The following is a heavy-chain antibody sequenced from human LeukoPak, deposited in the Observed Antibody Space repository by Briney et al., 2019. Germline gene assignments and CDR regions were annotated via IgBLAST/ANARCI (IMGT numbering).Heavy chain of an antibody. Sequence: PSETLSLTCTVSGGSINSTSNYWGWIRQPPGKGLEWIGSIYYSGSTSYNPSLKSRVTISVDTSKNQFSLKLSSVTAADTAVYFCVGDYGDYYFDYWGQGTLVTVSS. D-gene: IGHD4-17*01. J-gene: IGHJ4*02. CDR3: VGDYGDYYFDY. CDR1: GGSINSTSNY. CDR2: IYYSGST. V-gene: IGHV4-39*07.